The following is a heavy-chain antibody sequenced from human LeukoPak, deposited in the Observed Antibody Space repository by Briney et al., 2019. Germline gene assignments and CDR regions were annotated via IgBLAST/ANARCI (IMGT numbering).Heavy chain of an antibody. D-gene: IGHD2-2*01. CDR1: EFTFTSYE. V-gene: IGHV3-48*03. CDR3: ARDPRCSSMSCYRSSFYGMDV. CDR2: ISSSGNTI. J-gene: IGHJ6*02. Sequence: PGGSLRLSCAASEFTFTSYELNWVRQAPGKGLEWVSYISSSGNTISYADSVKGRFTISRDNAKNSLYLQMNSLRAEDTAVYYCARDPRCSSMSCYRSSFYGMDVWGQGTTVTVSS.